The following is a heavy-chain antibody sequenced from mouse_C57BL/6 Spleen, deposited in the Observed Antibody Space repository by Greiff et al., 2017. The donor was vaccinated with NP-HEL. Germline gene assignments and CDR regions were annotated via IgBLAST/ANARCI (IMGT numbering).Heavy chain of an antibody. D-gene: IGHD3-2*02. CDR3: ARTAQATPMDY. Sequence: QVQLQQPGAELVKPGASVKLSCKASGYTFTSYWITWVKQRPGQGLEWIGDIYPGSGSTNYNEKFKSKATMTVDTSSSTAYMQLSSLTSEDSAVYYCARTAQATPMDYWGQGTSVTVSS. CDR1: GYTFTSYW. J-gene: IGHJ4*01. CDR2: IYPGSGST. V-gene: IGHV1-55*01.